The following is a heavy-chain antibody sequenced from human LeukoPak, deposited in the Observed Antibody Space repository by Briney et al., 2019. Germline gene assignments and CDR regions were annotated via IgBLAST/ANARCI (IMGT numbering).Heavy chain of an antibody. V-gene: IGHV3-30*03. J-gene: IGHJ4*02. Sequence: PGGSLRLSCAASGFTFSSYGMHWVRQAPGKGLERVAVISYDGSNKYYADSVKGRFTISRDNSKNTLYLQMNSLRAEDTAVYYCARAEQLALPFDYWGQGTLVTVSS. D-gene: IGHD6-6*01. CDR2: ISYDGSNK. CDR3: ARAEQLALPFDY. CDR1: GFTFSSYG.